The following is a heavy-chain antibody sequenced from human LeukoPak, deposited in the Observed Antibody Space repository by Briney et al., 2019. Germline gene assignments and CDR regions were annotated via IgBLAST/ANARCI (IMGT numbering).Heavy chain of an antibody. D-gene: IGHD6-13*01. CDR2: IYYSGST. Sequence: PSETLSLTCTVSGGSISSSSYYWGLIRQPPVKGLEWIGSIYYSGSTYYNPSLKSRVTISVDTSKNQFSLKLSSVTAADTAVYYCARLQPSSWYPELDYWGQGTLVNVSS. J-gene: IGHJ4*02. V-gene: IGHV4-39*01. CDR1: GGSISSSSYY. CDR3: ARLQPSSWYPELDY.